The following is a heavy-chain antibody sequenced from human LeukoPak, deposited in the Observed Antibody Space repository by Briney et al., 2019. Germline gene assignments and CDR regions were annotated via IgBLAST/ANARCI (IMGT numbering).Heavy chain of an antibody. CDR2: IGGSGGST. CDR1: GFPFSNYA. J-gene: IGHJ4*02. D-gene: IGHD1-1*01. V-gene: IGHV3-23*01. Sequence: GGSLRLSCAASGFPFSNYAMSWVRQAPGKGLEWVSAIGGSGGSTYYADSVKGRFTISRDNSKNTLYLQMNSLRAEDTAIFPCAREGRSWNGFDNWGQGTLVTVSS. CDR3: AREGRSWNGFDN.